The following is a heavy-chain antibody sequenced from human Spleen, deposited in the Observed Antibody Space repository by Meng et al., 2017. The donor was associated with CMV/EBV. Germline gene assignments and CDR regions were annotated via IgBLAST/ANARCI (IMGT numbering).Heavy chain of an antibody. D-gene: IGHD3-10*01. V-gene: IGHV1-24*01. Sequence: ASVKVSCKVSGYTLTELSMHWVRQAPGKGLEWMGGFDPEDGETIYAQKFQGRVTMTEDTSTDKAYMELSSLRSDDTAVYYCARDWSTHYYGTGSPLWFWGQGTLVTVSS. CDR1: GYTLTELS. CDR2: FDPEDGET. CDR3: ARDWSTHYYGTGSPLWF. J-gene: IGHJ4*02.